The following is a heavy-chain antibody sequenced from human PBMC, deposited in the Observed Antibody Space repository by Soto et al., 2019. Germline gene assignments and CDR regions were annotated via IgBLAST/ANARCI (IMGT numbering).Heavy chain of an antibody. D-gene: IGHD4-17*01. CDR1: GFTFSSYD. CDR2: IWYDGSNK. J-gene: IGHJ3*02. Sequence: QVQLVESGGGVVQPGRSLRLSCAASGFTFSSYDMHWVRQAPGKGLEWVAVIWYDGSNKYYADSVKGRFTISRDNSKNTLYLQMNSLRAEDTAVYYCARVTTVTTFGAFDIWGQGTMVTVSS. V-gene: IGHV3-33*01. CDR3: ARVTTVTTFGAFDI.